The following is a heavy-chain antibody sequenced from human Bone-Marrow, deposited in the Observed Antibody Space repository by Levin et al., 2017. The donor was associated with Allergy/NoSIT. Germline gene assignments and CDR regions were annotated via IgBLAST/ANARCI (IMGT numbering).Heavy chain of an antibody. CDR2: ISGSGDNT. Sequence: GGSLRLSCAASGFRFSDYVMNWVRQAPGKGLEWVSVISGSGDNTYYADSVKGRFTISRDTSKNTLYLQMNSLSAEDTATYYCVRTPGAIVVTPYFDSWGRGTLVTVSS. CDR3: VRTPGAIVVTPYFDS. J-gene: IGHJ4*02. D-gene: IGHD2-21*01. CDR1: GFRFSDYV. V-gene: IGHV3-23*01.